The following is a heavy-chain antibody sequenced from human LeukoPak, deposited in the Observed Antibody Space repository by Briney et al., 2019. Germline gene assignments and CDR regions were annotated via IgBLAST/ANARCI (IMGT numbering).Heavy chain of an antibody. CDR1: GYTFTSYD. Sequence: ASVKVSCKASGYTFTSYDINWVRQATGQGLEWMGWMNPNSGNTGYAQKFQGRVTMTRNTSISTAYMELSSLRSEDTAAYYCARGTLVAVRSVGATSLGYWGQGTLVTVSS. D-gene: IGHD1-26*01. J-gene: IGHJ4*02. V-gene: IGHV1-8*01. CDR3: ARGTLVAVRSVGATSLGY. CDR2: MNPNSGNT.